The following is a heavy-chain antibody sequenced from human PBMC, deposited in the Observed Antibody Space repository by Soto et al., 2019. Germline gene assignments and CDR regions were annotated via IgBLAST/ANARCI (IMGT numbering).Heavy chain of an antibody. V-gene: IGHV3-33*01. Sequence: QVQLVESGGGVVQPGRSLRLSCAASGFTFSSYGMHWDRQAPGKGLEWVAVIWYDGSNKYYADSVKGRFTISRDNSKNTLYLQMNSLRAEDTAVYYCARVGLELRYYFDYWGQGTLVTVSS. CDR1: GFTFSSYG. D-gene: IGHD1-7*01. CDR2: IWYDGSNK. CDR3: ARVGLELRYYFDY. J-gene: IGHJ4*02.